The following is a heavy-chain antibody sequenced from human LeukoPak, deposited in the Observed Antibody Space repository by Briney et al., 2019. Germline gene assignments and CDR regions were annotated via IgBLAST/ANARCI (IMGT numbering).Heavy chain of an antibody. J-gene: IGHJ6*03. Sequence: ASVKVSCKASGYTFTSYYMHWVRQAPGQGLEWMGWINPNSGGTNYAQKFQGRVTMTEDTSTDTAYMELSSLRSEDTAVYYCATQLRRRPRGGRDYYYYMDVWGKGTTVTVSS. D-gene: IGHD1-7*01. CDR2: INPNSGGT. CDR3: ATQLRRRPRGGRDYYYYMDV. V-gene: IGHV1-2*02. CDR1: GYTFTSYY.